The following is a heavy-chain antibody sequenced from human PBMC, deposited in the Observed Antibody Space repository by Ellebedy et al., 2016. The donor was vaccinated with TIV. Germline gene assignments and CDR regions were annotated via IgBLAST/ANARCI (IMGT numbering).Heavy chain of an antibody. J-gene: IGHJ1*01. V-gene: IGHV4-34*01. CDR2: INHGGST. D-gene: IGHD1-26*01. CDR1: GGPFSNYF. CDR3: ARGTAGTYSKRGVAFQH. Sequence: MPSETLSLTCAVYGGPFSNYFWTWIRQPPGKGLEWIGDINHGGSTNYNPSLKSRVNISIDTSKNQFSLNLNSVTAADTALYYCARGTAGTYSKRGVAFQHWGQGTLVTVTS.